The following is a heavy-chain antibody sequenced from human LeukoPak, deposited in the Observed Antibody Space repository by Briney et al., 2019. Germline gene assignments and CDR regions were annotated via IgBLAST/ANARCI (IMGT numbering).Heavy chain of an antibody. D-gene: IGHD1-7*01. CDR3: ARWGTGNYQRFDY. CDR1: GGSISTGSYY. V-gene: IGHV4-39*07. Sequence: SETLSLTCTVSGGSISTGSYYWGWIRQPPGKGLEWIGSIYYSGTTYYNPSLKSRVIMSVDTSKNQFSLKLTSVTAADTAVYYCARWGTGNYQRFDYWGQGTLVTVSS. CDR2: IYYSGTT. J-gene: IGHJ4*02.